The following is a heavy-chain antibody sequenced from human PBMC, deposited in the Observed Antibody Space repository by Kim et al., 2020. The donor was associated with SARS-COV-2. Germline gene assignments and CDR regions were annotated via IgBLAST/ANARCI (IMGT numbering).Heavy chain of an antibody. D-gene: IGHD6-13*01. J-gene: IGHJ5*02. CDR3: ARSLYHSPSNSCVRFDP. CDR1: GGSFSGYY. Sequence: SETLSLTCAVYGGSFSGYYWSWIRQPPGKGLEWIGEIYHSGITNYDPSLKSRVTISVDTSKSQFFLKLNSVTAADTAVYYCARSLYHSPSNSCVRFDPWGQGTLVTVSS. CDR2: IYHSGIT. V-gene: IGHV4-34*01.